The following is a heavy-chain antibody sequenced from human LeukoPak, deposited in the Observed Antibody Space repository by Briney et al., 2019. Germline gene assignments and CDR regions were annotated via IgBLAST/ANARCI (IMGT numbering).Heavy chain of an antibody. CDR3: ARVYDFYNVAFDI. J-gene: IGHJ3*02. D-gene: IGHD3-3*01. CDR1: GFSFSRYW. Sequence: GGSLRLSCAASGFSFSRYWMHWVRQAPGKGLVWVSRIDTDGSRTNYADSVKGRFTISRDNAKNTLYLQMNSLRAEDTALYYCARVYDFYNVAFDIWGQGTMVTVSS. CDR2: IDTDGSRT. V-gene: IGHV3-74*01.